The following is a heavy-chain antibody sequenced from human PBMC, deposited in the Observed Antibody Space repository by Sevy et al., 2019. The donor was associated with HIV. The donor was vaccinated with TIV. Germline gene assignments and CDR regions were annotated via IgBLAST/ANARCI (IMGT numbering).Heavy chain of an antibody. J-gene: IGHJ3*02. CDR2: IYPGDSNT. Sequence: GESLKISCKGSGYSFTSYWIGWVRQMPGKGLEWRGMIYPGDSNTRYSPSFQGQVTISDDKSISTAYLQWSSLKASDTAMYYCARTGLELRPDAFDIWGQGTMVTVSS. CDR1: GYSFTSYW. CDR3: ARTGLELRPDAFDI. D-gene: IGHD1-7*01. V-gene: IGHV5-51*01.